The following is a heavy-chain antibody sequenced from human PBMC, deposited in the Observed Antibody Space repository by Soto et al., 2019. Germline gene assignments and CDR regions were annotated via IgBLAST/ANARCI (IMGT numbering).Heavy chain of an antibody. Sequence: SETLSLKCTVSGGSIRPYYWSWIRQPPGKGLEWVVYIYYAGTTSYNPSLKSRVTISLETSKSQFSLRLSYVTAADTAVYYCERLGKYDQSLDPWGPGTLVTVSS. CDR3: ERLGKYDQSLDP. V-gene: IGHV4-59*08. D-gene: IGHD2-2*01. J-gene: IGHJ5*02. CDR2: IYYAGTT. CDR1: GGSIRPYY.